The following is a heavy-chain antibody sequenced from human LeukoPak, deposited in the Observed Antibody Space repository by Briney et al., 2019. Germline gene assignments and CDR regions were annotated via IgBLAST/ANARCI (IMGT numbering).Heavy chain of an antibody. J-gene: IGHJ4*02. CDR1: GYTFTGYY. Sequence: ASVKVSCKASGYTFTGYYMHWVRQAPGQGLEWMGWINPNSGGTNYAQKFQGRVTMTRDTSISTAYMELSRLRSDDTAVYYCAREGSGYYPTLDYWGQGTLVTVSS. D-gene: IGHD3-22*01. V-gene: IGHV1-2*02. CDR3: AREGSGYYPTLDY. CDR2: INPNSGGT.